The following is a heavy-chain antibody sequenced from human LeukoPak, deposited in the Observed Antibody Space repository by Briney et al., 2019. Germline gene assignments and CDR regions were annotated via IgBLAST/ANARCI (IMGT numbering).Heavy chain of an antibody. V-gene: IGHV4-59*01. D-gene: IGHD1-20*01. J-gene: IGHJ3*02. CDR1: GGSISSYY. Sequence: SETLSLTCTVSGGSISSYYWSWIRQPPGKGLDWIGYIYYSGSTNYNPTLESRVTISVDTSKNQFSLKLSSVTAADTAVYYCARVSLTGPRAFDIWGQGTMVTVSS. CDR3: ARVSLTGPRAFDI. CDR2: IYYSGST.